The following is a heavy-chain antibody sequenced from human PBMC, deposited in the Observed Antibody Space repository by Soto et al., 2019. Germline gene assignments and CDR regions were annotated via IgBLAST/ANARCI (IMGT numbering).Heavy chain of an antibody. J-gene: IGHJ4*02. CDR3: AKDWVSTIFGVVTRPFDY. D-gene: IGHD3-3*01. CDR1: GFTFSSYA. Sequence: GGSLRLSCAASGFTFSSYAMSWVRQAPGKGLEWVSAISGSGGSTYYADSVKGRFTISRDNSKNTLYLQMNSLRAEDTAVYYCAKDWVSTIFGVVTRPFDYWGQGTLVTVSS. CDR2: ISGSGGST. V-gene: IGHV3-23*01.